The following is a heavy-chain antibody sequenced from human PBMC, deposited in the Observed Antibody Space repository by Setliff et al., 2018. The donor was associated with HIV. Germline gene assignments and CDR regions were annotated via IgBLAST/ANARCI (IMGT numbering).Heavy chain of an antibody. CDR1: GGSISSYY. V-gene: IGHV4-59*12. J-gene: IGHJ6*03. Sequence: PSETLSLTCTVSGGSISSYYWSWIRQPPGKGLEWIGYIYYSGSTNYNPSLKSRVTISVDTSKNQFSLKVNSVTAADTAVYYCARGARLLAGYSDRWDYYYMAVWGKGTTVTVSS. CDR2: IYYSGST. D-gene: IGHD6-13*01. CDR3: ARGARLLAGYSDRWDYYYMAV.